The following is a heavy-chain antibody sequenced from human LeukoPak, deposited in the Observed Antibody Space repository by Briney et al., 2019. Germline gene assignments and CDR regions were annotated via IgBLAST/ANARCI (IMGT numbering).Heavy chain of an antibody. CDR3: ARDFVAVVAGTMNAFDI. D-gene: IGHD2-15*01. Sequence: GGSRRLSCAASGFTFSSYSMNWVRQAPGKGLEWVSYISSSSSTIYYADSVKGRFTISRDNAKNSLYLQMNSLRDEDTAVYYCARDFVAVVAGTMNAFDIWGQGTMVTVSS. J-gene: IGHJ3*02. CDR1: GFTFSSYS. V-gene: IGHV3-48*02. CDR2: ISSSSSTI.